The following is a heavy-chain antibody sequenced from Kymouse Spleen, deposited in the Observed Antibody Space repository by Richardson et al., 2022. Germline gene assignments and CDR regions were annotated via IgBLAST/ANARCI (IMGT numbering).Heavy chain of an antibody. CDR2: IYYSGST. Sequence: QVQLQESGPGLVKPSQTLSLTCTVSGGSISSGGYYWSWIRQHPGKGLEWIGYIYYSGSTYYNPSLKSRVTISVDTSKNQFSLKLSSVTAADTAVYYCARLGYCSGGSCYWIFDYWGQGTLVTVSS. CDR1: GGSISSGGYY. CDR3: ARLGYCSGGSCYWIFDY. D-gene: IGHD2-15*01. J-gene: IGHJ4*02. V-gene: IGHV4-31*03.